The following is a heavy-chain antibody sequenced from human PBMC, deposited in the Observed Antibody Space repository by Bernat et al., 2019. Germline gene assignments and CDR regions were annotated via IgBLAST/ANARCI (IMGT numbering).Heavy chain of an antibody. CDR2: IYYSGSN. D-gene: IGHD3-22*01. Sequence: QVQLQESGPGLVKPSQTLSLTCTVSGGSISSGGYYWSWIRQHPGKGLEWMGYIYYSGSNYYNPSLKSRVTISVDTSKNQFSLNLSSVNAADTAVYYCARAAQSGYLSRNWFDPWGQGTLVTVSS. V-gene: IGHV4-31*03. CDR1: GGSISSGGYY. J-gene: IGHJ5*02. CDR3: ARAAQSGYLSRNWFDP.